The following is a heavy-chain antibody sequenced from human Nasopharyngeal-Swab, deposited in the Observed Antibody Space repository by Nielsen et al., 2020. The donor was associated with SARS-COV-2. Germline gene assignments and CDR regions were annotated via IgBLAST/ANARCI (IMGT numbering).Heavy chain of an antibody. CDR1: GFTFSSYG. Sequence: GESLKISCAASGFTFSSYGMHWVRQAPGKGLEWVAVIWYDGSNKHYADSVKGRFTISRDNSKNTLYLQMNSLRAEDTAVYYCARGTISMDVWGQGTTVTVSS. V-gene: IGHV3-33*01. J-gene: IGHJ6*02. D-gene: IGHD4/OR15-4a*01. CDR2: IWYDGSNK. CDR3: ARGTISMDV.